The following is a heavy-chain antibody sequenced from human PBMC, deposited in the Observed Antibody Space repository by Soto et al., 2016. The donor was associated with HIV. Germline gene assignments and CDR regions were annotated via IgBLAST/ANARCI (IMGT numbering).Heavy chain of an antibody. V-gene: IGHV4-38-2*01. CDR3: GRILKSRMFSPFDY. CDR1: NFSFPGGYY. CDR2: LSQSGTT. J-gene: IGHJ4*02. D-gene: IGHD3-10*02. Sequence: VQLHESGPGLVKPSETLSLTCVVSNFSFPGGYYWGWIRQPPGKELEWIGSLSQSGTTHHTPSLKSRVSMSLDTSRNQFSLELTSLTAADTAIYYCGRILKSRMFSPFDYWGQGLLVTVSS.